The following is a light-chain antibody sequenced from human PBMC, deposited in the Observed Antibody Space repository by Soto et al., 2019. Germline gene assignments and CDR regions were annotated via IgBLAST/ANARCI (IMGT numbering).Light chain of an antibody. V-gene: IGKV3-20*01. J-gene: IGKJ1*01. CDR2: GAF. CDR3: QQYDSSPRT. CDR1: QSVSSSY. Sequence: EIVLTQSPDPLSLSPGERATLSCRASQSVSSSYLAWYQKKPGQPPRLLIYGAFSRAAGVPDRFSGSGSGPDFTLTISRLEPEDFAVYYCQQYDSSPRTFGQGTKVEIK.